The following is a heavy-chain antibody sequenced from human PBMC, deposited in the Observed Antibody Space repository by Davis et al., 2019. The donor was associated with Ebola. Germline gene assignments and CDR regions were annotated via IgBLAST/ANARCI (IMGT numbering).Heavy chain of an antibody. J-gene: IGHJ3*02. CDR3: AKDRLPGIAAAGVPNDAFDI. V-gene: IGHV3-23*01. CDR2: ISGSGGST. Sequence: GESLKISCAASGFTFSTNWMNWVRQPPGKGLEWVSAISGSGGSTYYADSVKGRFTISRDNSKNTLYLQMNSLRAEDTAVYYCAKDRLPGIAAAGVPNDAFDIWGQGTMVTVSS. CDR1: GFTFSTNW. D-gene: IGHD6-13*01.